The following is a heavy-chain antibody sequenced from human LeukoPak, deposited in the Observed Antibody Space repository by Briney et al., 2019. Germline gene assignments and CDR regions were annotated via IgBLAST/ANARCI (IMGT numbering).Heavy chain of an antibody. CDR2: IKSKTDGGTT. J-gene: IGHJ4*02. D-gene: IGHD3-22*01. CDR1: GFTFSNSW. Sequence: GGSLRLSCAASGFTFSNSWMSWVRQAPGKGLGWVGRIKSKTDGGTTDYAAPVKGRFTISRDDSKNTLYLQMNSLKTEDTAVYYCTTIGRDYYDSSGYYRYWGQGTPVTVSS. V-gene: IGHV3-15*01. CDR3: TTIGRDYYDSSGYYRY.